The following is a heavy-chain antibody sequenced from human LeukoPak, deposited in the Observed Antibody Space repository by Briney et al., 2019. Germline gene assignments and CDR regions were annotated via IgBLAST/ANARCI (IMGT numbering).Heavy chain of an antibody. Sequence: VASVKVSCKASGGTFSSHAISWVRQAPGQGLEWMGGIIPIFGTAKPAQKFQGRVTISADESTSTAYLEVSSLRSDDTAVYYCARGGDYYGDYRYYFDYWGQGTLVTVSS. D-gene: IGHD4-17*01. CDR2: IIPIFGTA. CDR1: GGTFSSHA. V-gene: IGHV1-69*01. J-gene: IGHJ4*02. CDR3: ARGGDYYGDYRYYFDY.